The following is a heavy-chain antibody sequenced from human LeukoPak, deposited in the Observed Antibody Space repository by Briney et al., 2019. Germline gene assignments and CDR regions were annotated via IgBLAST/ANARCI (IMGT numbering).Heavy chain of an antibody. V-gene: IGHV3-23*01. J-gene: IGHJ4*02. CDR3: AKSEGIRDYYDSSGYYYDY. D-gene: IGHD3-22*01. CDR2: ISGSGGST. Sequence: GGSPRLSCAASGFTFSSYAMSWVRQAPGKGLEWVSAISGSGGSTYYADSVKGRFTISRDNSKNTLYLQMNSLRAEDTAVYYCAKSEGIRDYYDSSGYYYDYWGQGTLVTVPS. CDR1: GFTFSSYA.